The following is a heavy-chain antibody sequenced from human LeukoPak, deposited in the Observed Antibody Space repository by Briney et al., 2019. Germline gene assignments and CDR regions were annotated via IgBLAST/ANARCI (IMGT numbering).Heavy chain of an antibody. V-gene: IGHV4-59*08. D-gene: IGHD3-22*01. J-gene: IGHJ4*02. CDR3: ARHGPPPPYYYDSSGYYYDY. CDR1: GGSISSYY. CDR2: IYYSGST. Sequence: PSETLSLTCTVSGGSISSYYWSWIRQPPGKGLEWIGYIYYSGSTNYNPSLKSRVTISVDTSKNQFSLKLSSVTAADTAVYYRARHGPPPPYYYDSSGYYYDYWGQGTLVTVSS.